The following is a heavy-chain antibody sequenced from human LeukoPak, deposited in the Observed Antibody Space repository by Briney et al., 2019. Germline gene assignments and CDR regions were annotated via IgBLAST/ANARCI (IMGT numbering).Heavy chain of an antibody. J-gene: IGHJ4*02. D-gene: IGHD6-19*01. Sequence: SETLSLTCTVSGVSISSSSCYWGWIRQPPGKGLEWIGSIYYSGSTYYNPSLKSRVTISVDTSKNQFSLKLSSVTAADTAVYYCARGGRQWLVQYWGQGTLVTVSS. CDR1: GVSISSSSCY. V-gene: IGHV4-39*07. CDR3: ARGGRQWLVQY. CDR2: IYYSGST.